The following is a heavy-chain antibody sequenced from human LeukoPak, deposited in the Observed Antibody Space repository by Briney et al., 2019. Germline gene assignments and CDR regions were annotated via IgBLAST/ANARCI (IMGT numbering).Heavy chain of an antibody. Sequence: PSETLSLTCTVSGGSISINYWGWIRQPPGKGLEWIGNIDYSGSTHYNPSLKSRVTISVDTSKNQFSLKMSSVTAADTAVYYCARRCISTSCYLFWGQGILVTVSS. CDR1: GGSISINY. CDR2: IDYSGST. V-gene: IGHV4-59*01. D-gene: IGHD2-2*01. J-gene: IGHJ4*02. CDR3: ARRCISTSCYLF.